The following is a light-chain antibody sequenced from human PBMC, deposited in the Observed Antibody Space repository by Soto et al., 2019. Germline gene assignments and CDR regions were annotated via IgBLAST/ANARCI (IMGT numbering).Light chain of an antibody. V-gene: IGLV2-14*01. J-gene: IGLJ1*01. Sequence: QSVLAQPASVSGSPGQPITISCTGTSTDVGRYNYVSWYQQHPGKAPKLMIYDVANRPSGVSNRFSGSKSGITASLTISXXXAEDXXXXXXSSXTTXSTYVFXXGTXVTV. CDR2: DVA. CDR3: SSXTTXSTYV. CDR1: STDVGRYNY.